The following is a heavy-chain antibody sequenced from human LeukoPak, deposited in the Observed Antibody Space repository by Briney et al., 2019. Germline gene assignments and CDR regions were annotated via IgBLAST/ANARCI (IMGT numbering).Heavy chain of an antibody. Sequence: KPSETLSLTCTVSGGSISSSSYYWGCILQPPGKGLEWIGSISYGGSTYYNPSLKSRVTISVDTSKNQFSLKLSSVTAADTAVYYCANILVGATMVYWGQGTLVTVSS. CDR3: ANILVGATMVY. CDR2: ISYGGST. D-gene: IGHD1-26*01. CDR1: GGSISSSSYY. J-gene: IGHJ4*02. V-gene: IGHV4-39*01.